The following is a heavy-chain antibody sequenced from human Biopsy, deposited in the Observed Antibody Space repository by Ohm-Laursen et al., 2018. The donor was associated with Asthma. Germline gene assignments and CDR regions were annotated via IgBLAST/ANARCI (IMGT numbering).Heavy chain of an antibody. V-gene: IGHV1-69*01. Sequence: SSVKVSCKSLGGTFNTYVIGWVRQAPGQGLEWMGGINSVFGTTTYPQKFQDRVTITADDSTSTVYMELSSLRSEDTAVYYCARKAGSCISRTYYSLDFWGQGTLVTVSS. CDR1: GGTFNTYV. J-gene: IGHJ4*02. CDR3: ARKAGSCISRTYYSLDF. D-gene: IGHD1-26*01. CDR2: INSVFGTT.